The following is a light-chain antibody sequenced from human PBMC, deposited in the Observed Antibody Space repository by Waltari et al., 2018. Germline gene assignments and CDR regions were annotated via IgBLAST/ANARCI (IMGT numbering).Light chain of an antibody. CDR3: QQYGSSPPT. CDR1: PSVSSSY. J-gene: IGKJ2*01. V-gene: IGKV3-20*01. Sequence: EIVLTQSPGTLSLSPGERATLSGRASPSVSSSYLAWYQQKPGQAPRLLIYGASSRATGIPDRFSGSGSGTDFTLTISRLEPEDFAVYYCQQYGSSPPTFGQGTKLEIK. CDR2: GAS.